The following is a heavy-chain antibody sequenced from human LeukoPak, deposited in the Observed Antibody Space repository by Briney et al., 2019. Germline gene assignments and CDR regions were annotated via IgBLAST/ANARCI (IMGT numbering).Heavy chain of an antibody. J-gene: IGHJ4*02. D-gene: IGHD3-22*01. CDR1: GFTFSSYW. Sequence: PGGSLRLSCAASGFTFSSYWMHWVRQAPGKGLVWVSRINSDGSSTSYADSVKGRFTISRDNAKNTLYLQMESLRAEDTAVYYCAKGSSAYYYDYWGQGTLVTVSS. CDR2: INSDGSST. CDR3: AKGSSAYYYDY. V-gene: IGHV3-74*01.